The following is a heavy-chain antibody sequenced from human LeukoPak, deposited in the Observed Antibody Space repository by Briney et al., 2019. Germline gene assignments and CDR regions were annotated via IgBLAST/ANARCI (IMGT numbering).Heavy chain of an antibody. V-gene: IGHV3-7*03. D-gene: IGHD6-19*01. J-gene: IGHJ3*02. CDR1: GFTFSNFW. Sequence: GGSLRLSCAAAGFTFSNFWMSWVRQAPGKGLEWVANIKQDGSEKYYVDSVKGRFTISRDNTNNRLYLQMNSLRAEDTAVYYCAKGGDIAVAGDNDAFDIWGQGTMVTVSS. CDR3: AKGGDIAVAGDNDAFDI. CDR2: IKQDGSEK.